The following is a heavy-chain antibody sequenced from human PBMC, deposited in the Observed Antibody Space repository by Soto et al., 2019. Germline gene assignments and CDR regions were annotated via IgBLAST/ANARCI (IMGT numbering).Heavy chain of an antibody. J-gene: IGHJ6*02. D-gene: IGHD3-3*01. CDR1: GYTFTSYD. CDR3: ARRTIFGVVTPFYGMDV. V-gene: IGHV1-8*01. Sequence: ASVKVSCKASGYTFTSYDINWVRQATGQGLEWMGWMNPNSGNTGYAQKFQGRVTMTRNTSISTAYMELSSLRSEDTAVYYCARRTIFGVVTPFYGMDVWGQGTTVTVS. CDR2: MNPNSGNT.